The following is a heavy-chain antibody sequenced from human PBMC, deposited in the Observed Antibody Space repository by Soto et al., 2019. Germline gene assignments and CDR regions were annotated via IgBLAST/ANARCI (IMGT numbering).Heavy chain of an antibody. J-gene: IGHJ4*02. CDR3: AKTLTTVTSAFDY. V-gene: IGHV3-23*01. CDR1: GFTFSSYA. CDR2: ISGSGGST. Sequence: EVQLLESGGGLVQPGGSLRLSCAASGFTFSSYAMSWVRQAPGKGLEWVSAISGSGGSTYYADSVKGRFTISRDKSKKTLYLQMNSLRAEDTAVYYCAKTLTTVTSAFDYWGQGTLVTVSS. D-gene: IGHD4-17*01.